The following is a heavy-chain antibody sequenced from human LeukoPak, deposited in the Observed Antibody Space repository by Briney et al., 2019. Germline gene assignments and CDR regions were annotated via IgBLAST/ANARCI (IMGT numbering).Heavy chain of an antibody. V-gene: IGHV4-4*09. Sequence: SETLSLTGSVSVGSISISYWSWIRQPPGKGRGWIGYSFTSGSTSYNPSLKSRVTISLDTSKNQFSLKLSSVTAADTAMYYCARGYYYDTSGYPDSFDIWGQGTMVTVSS. CDR2: SFTSGST. CDR1: VGSISISY. J-gene: IGHJ3*02. D-gene: IGHD3-22*01. CDR3: ARGYYYDTSGYPDSFDI.